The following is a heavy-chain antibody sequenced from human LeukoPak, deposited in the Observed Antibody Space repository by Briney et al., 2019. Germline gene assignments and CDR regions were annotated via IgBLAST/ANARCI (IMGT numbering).Heavy chain of an antibody. Sequence: ASVKVSCKASVYIFTDYYMHWVRQAPGQGLDWMGWINPNSGGTNYAQKFQGRVTMTRDTSISTAYMELSRLGSDDTAVYYCAREGPIVGATHLVDYWGQGTLVTVSS. CDR1: VYIFTDYY. D-gene: IGHD1-26*01. J-gene: IGHJ4*02. CDR3: AREGPIVGATHLVDY. CDR2: INPNSGGT. V-gene: IGHV1-2*02.